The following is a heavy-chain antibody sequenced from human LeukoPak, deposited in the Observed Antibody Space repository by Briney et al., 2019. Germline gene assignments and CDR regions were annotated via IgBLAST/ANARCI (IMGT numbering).Heavy chain of an antibody. CDR2: IIPIFGTA. CDR1: GGTFSSYA. Sequence: SVKVSCKVSGGTFSSYAISWVRQAPGQGLEWMGGIIPIFGTANYAQKFQGRVTITADESTSTAYMELSSLRSEDTAVYYCAREWGRREGRIVVVPAAPFDPWGQGTLVTVSS. V-gene: IGHV1-69*01. D-gene: IGHD2-2*01. J-gene: IGHJ5*02. CDR3: AREWGRREGRIVVVPAAPFDP.